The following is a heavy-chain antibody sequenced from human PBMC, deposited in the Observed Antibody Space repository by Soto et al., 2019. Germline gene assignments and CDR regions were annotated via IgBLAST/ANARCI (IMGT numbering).Heavy chain of an antibody. D-gene: IGHD5-18*01. CDR3: ARGRGYSYGYYYYGMDV. CDR1: GGSFSGYY. J-gene: IGHJ6*02. Sequence: SETLSLTCAVYGGSFSGYYWSWIRQPPGKGLEWIGEINHSGSTNYNPSLKSRVTISVDTSKNQFSLKLSSVTAADTAVYYCARGRGYSYGYYYYGMDVWGQGTTVTVSS. CDR2: INHSGST. V-gene: IGHV4-34*01.